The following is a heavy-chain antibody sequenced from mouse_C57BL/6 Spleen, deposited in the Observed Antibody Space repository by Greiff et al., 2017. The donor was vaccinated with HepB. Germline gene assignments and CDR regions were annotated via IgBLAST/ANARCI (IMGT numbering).Heavy chain of an antibody. J-gene: IGHJ2*01. CDR2: ISSGGSYT. D-gene: IGHD2-4*01. CDR3: ARDYDYGPPCY. CDR1: GFTFSSYG. V-gene: IGHV5-6*01. Sequence: DVQLVESGGDLVKPGGSLKLSCAASGFTFSSYGMSWVRQTPDKRLEWVATISSGGSYTYYPDSVKGRFTISRDNAKNTLYLQMSSLKSEDTAMYYCARDYDYGPPCYWGQGTTLTVSS.